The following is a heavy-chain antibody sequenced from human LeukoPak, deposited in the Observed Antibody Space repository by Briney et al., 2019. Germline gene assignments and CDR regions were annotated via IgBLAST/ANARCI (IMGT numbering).Heavy chain of an antibody. V-gene: IGHV3-49*04. Sequence: PGGSLRLSCTASGFTFGDYAMSWVRQAPGKGLEWVGFIRSKAYGGTTEYAASVEGRFTISRDDSKSIAYLQMNSLKTEDTAVYYCARGTDTAMVTGGYNWFDPWGQGTLVTVSS. CDR2: IRSKAYGGTT. CDR1: GFTFGDYA. CDR3: ARGTDTAMVTGGYNWFDP. J-gene: IGHJ5*02. D-gene: IGHD5-18*01.